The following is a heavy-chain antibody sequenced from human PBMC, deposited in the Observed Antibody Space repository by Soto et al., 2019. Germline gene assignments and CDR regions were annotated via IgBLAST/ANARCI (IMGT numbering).Heavy chain of an antibody. CDR1: GGSISSGDYY. CDR2: IYYSGST. D-gene: IGHD6-6*01. J-gene: IGHJ6*02. CDR3: ARGDFLAALHGMDV. V-gene: IGHV4-30-4*01. Sequence: QVQLQESGPGLVKPSQTLSLTCTVSGGSISSGDYYWSWIRQPPGKGLEWIGYIYYSGSTYYNPSLKSRVTISVDTAKTQFSLKLSSVTAADTAVYYCARGDFLAALHGMDVWGQGTTVTVSS.